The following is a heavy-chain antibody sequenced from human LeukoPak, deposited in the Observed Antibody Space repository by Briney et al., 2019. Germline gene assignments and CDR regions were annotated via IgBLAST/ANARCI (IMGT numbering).Heavy chain of an antibody. CDR1: GFTFSSYS. J-gene: IGHJ4*02. Sequence: PGGSLRLSCAASGFTFSSYSMNWVRQAPGKGLEWVAVISYDGSNKYYADSVKGRFTISRDNSKNTLYLQMNSLRAEDTAVYYCAKDRDTAMGRFDYWGQGTLVTVSS. CDR2: ISYDGSNK. CDR3: AKDRDTAMGRFDY. D-gene: IGHD5-18*01. V-gene: IGHV3-30*18.